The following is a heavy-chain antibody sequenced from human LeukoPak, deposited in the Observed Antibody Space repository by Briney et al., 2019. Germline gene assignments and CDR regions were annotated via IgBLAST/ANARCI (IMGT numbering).Heavy chain of an antibody. J-gene: IGHJ4*02. CDR2: ISGSSVTI. CDR3: TKDLRPDGLYDFDS. Sequence: GGSLRLSCAASGFTFNIYAMSWVRQAPGRGVEWVSVISGSSVTIRYADSVKGRFTISRDNSKNTVFLQMNSLKVEDTALYYCTKDLRPDGLYDFDSWGQGTLVTVSS. CDR1: GFTFNIYA. D-gene: IGHD5/OR15-5a*01. V-gene: IGHV3-23*01.